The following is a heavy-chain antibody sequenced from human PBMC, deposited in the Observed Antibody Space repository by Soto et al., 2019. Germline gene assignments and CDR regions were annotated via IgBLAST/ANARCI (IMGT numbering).Heavy chain of an antibody. Sequence: GESLKISCKGSGYSFPSYWITWVRQMPGKGLEWMGRIDPSASYTNYSPSFQGHVTISVDKSISTAYLQWSSLKASDTAMYYCARRPNYFDSSGYHTPFDYWGQGTLVTVSS. J-gene: IGHJ4*02. CDR1: GYSFPSYW. D-gene: IGHD3-22*01. V-gene: IGHV5-10-1*01. CDR2: IDPSASYT. CDR3: ARRPNYFDSSGYHTPFDY.